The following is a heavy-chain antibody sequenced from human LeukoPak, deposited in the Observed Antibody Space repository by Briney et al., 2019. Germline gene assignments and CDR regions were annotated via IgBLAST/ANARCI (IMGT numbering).Heavy chain of an antibody. CDR2: INPNSGGT. J-gene: IGHJ4*02. D-gene: IGHD6-19*01. V-gene: IGHV1-2*02. CDR1: GYTFTSYG. CDR3: ARDLKRGYSSGRYSWGTGSSNDY. Sequence: ASVKVSCKASGYTFTSYGISWVRQAPGQGLEWMGWINPNSGGTNYAQKFQGRVTMTRDTSISTAYMELSRLRSDDTAVYYCARDLKRGYSSGRYSWGTGSSNDYWGQGTLVTVSS.